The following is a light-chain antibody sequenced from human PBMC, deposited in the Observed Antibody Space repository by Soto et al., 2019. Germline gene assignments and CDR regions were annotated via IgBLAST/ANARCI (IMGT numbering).Light chain of an antibody. Sequence: DIQMTQSPTSLSASVGDRVTITCRASQSINSNLNWYQQKPGKAPNLLIYAASTLQSGVPSRFSGSGSGTDFTLTISSLQPEDSASYYCQQGYTMPVTFGGGTKVE. V-gene: IGKV1-39*01. CDR1: QSINSN. CDR2: AAS. CDR3: QQGYTMPVT. J-gene: IGKJ4*01.